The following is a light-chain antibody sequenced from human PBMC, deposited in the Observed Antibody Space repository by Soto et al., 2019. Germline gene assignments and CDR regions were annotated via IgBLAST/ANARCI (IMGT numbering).Light chain of an antibody. CDR3: HQYGISPPT. CDR1: QSVSGSD. CDR2: GVS. Sequence: EVVLTQSPGTLSLSPGERATISCRASQSVSGSDLAWYQQKPGQAPRLLISGVSNRATGTPGRFSGSGSGTDFTLTISSLEPEDFAVFYCHQYGISPPTFGPGTKVEI. J-gene: IGKJ1*01. V-gene: IGKV3-20*01.